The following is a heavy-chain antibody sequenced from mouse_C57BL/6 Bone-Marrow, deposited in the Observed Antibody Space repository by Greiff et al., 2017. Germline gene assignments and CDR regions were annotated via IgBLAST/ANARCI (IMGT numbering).Heavy chain of an antibody. CDR2: IRNKANNHAT. D-gene: IGHD3-3*01. J-gene: IGHJ1*03. Sequence: EVKLVESGGGLVQPGGSMKLSCAASGFTFSDAWMDWVRQSPEKGLEWVAEIRNKANNHATYYAESVKGRFTISRDDSKSSVYLQMNSLRAEDTGIYYCTGGLGLYWYFDVWGTGTTVTVSS. CDR3: TGGLGLYWYFDV. V-gene: IGHV6-6*01. CDR1: GFTFSDAW.